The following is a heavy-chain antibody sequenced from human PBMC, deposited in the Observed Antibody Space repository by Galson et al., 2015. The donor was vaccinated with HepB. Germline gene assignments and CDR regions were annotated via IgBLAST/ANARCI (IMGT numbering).Heavy chain of an antibody. CDR2: IYYSGST. V-gene: IGHV4-39*01. D-gene: IGHD6-19*01. CDR1: GGSISSSSYY. Sequence: SLTCTVSGGSISSSSYYWGWIRQPPGKGLEWIGSIYYSGSTYYNPSLKSRVTISVDTSKNQFSLKLSSVTAADTAVYYCARQFGIAVAGTGGWFDPWGQGTLVTVSS. CDR3: ARQFGIAVAGTGGWFDP. J-gene: IGHJ5*02.